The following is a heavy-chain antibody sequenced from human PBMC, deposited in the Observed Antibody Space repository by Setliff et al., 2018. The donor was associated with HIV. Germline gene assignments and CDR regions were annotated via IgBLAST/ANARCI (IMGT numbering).Heavy chain of an antibody. D-gene: IGHD1-1*01. Sequence: SETLCLTCAVYGGSFSGYYWSWIRQPPGKGLEWIGEINHSGSTNYNMSLWSRVTISLDASRNQFSLELISVTAADTAVYYCARRGWNAYKAFDYWGQGTLVTVSS. J-gene: IGHJ4*02. CDR1: GGSFSGYY. CDR2: INHSGST. CDR3: ARRGWNAYKAFDY. V-gene: IGHV4-34*01.